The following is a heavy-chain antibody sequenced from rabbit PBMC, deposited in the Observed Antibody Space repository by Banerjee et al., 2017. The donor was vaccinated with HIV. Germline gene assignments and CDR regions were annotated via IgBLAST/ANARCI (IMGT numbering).Heavy chain of an antibody. D-gene: IGHD6-1*01. V-gene: IGHV1S45*01. CDR1: GFSFSSSYW. CDR2: IYAGSSGST. CDR3: ARGSSSADYGYAINL. Sequence: QEQLEESGGDLVKPEGSLTLTCTASGFSFSSSYWVCWVRQAPGKGLEWIGCIYAGSSGSTYYASWAKGRFTISKTSSTTVTLQMTSLTAADTATYFCARGSSSADYGYAINLWGQGTLVTVS. J-gene: IGHJ4*01.